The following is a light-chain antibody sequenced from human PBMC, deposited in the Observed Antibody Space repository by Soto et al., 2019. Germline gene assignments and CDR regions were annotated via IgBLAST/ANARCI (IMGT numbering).Light chain of an antibody. J-gene: IGKJ4*01. Sequence: IVLTQSPGTLSLSPGERATLSCRASQSVYSDFLAWYQQKPGQAPRLLIYGASSRATGIPDRFSGSGSGTDFTLTISRLEPEDFAVYYCQQYCSSPLTFGGGTKVEIK. CDR1: QSVYSDF. V-gene: IGKV3-20*01. CDR2: GAS. CDR3: QQYCSSPLT.